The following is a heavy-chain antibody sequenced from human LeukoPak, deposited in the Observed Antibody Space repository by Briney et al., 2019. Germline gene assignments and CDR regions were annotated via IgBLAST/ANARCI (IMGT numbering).Heavy chain of an antibody. Sequence: SETLSLTCAVYGVSFSGYYWSWIRQPPGKGLEWIGEINHSGSTNYNPSLKSRVTISVDTSKNQFSLKLSSVTAADTAVYYCARVGYDSSGYYYVPHFDYWGQGTLVTVSS. J-gene: IGHJ4*02. CDR1: GVSFSGYY. V-gene: IGHV4-34*01. D-gene: IGHD3-22*01. CDR2: INHSGST. CDR3: ARVGYDSSGYYYVPHFDY.